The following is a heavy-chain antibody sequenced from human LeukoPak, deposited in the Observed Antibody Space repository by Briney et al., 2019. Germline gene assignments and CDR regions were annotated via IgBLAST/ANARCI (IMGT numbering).Heavy chain of an antibody. J-gene: IGHJ4*02. CDR3: AREDGTRFDY. Sequence: PSETLSLTCTVSGGSVSSGSYYWSWIRQPPGKGLEWIGYIYYSGSTNYNPSLKSRVTISVDTSKNQFSLKLSSVTAAGTAVYYCAREDGTRFDYWGQGTLVTVSS. CDR2: IYYSGST. V-gene: IGHV4-61*01. CDR1: GGSVSSGSYY. D-gene: IGHD2-2*01.